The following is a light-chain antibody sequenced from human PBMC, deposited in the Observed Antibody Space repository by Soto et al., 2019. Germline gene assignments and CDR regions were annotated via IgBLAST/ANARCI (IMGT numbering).Light chain of an antibody. J-gene: IGKJ1*01. CDR1: QSISSW. Sequence: DMKRTQSPSSLSASVGDRVTVACRASQSISSWLAWYQQKPGKAPKLLIYKASSLESGVPSRFSGSGSGTEFTLTISSLQPDDFATYYCQQYNSYWWTFGQGTKVDI. CDR3: QQYNSYWWT. CDR2: KAS. V-gene: IGKV1-5*03.